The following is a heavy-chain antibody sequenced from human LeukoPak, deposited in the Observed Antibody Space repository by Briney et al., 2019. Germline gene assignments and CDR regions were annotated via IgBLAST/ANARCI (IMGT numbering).Heavy chain of an antibody. CDR1: GFTFSDHY. D-gene: IGHD3-3*01. Sequence: GGSLRLSCAASGFTFSDHYMDWVRQAPGKGLEWVGRSRAKIDSYTTEYAASVKGRFTISRDESENTLYLHMNSLKTEDTAVYYCGREYYYDFPQWGQGTLVTVSS. V-gene: IGHV3-72*01. CDR3: GREYYYDFPQ. J-gene: IGHJ4*02. CDR2: SRAKIDSYTT.